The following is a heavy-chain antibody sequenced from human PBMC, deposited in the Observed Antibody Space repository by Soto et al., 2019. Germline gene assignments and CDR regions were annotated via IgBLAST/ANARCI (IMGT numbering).Heavy chain of an antibody. CDR2: IRSKANNHAT. CDR3: SRQMVSPDNY. D-gene: IGHD2-8*01. Sequence: GGSLRLSCAASGFTLSDSALHWVRQASGKGLEWIGLIRSKANNHATAYAASLRGRFTISRDDSKNTAFLQMDSLETEDTAVYYCSRQMVSPDNYWGQGTLVTVSS. J-gene: IGHJ4*02. CDR1: GFTLSDSA. V-gene: IGHV3-73*01.